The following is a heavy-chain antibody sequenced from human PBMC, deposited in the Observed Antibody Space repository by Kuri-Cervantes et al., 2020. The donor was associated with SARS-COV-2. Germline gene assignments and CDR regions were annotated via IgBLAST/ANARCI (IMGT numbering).Heavy chain of an antibody. V-gene: IGHV3-23*01. CDR3: ARDGGYCSSTSCYTTPEY. Sequence: GGSLRLSCAASGFTFSSYAMSWVRQAPGKGLEWVSAISGSGGSTYYADSVKGRFTISRDNSKNTLYLQMNSLRAEDTAVYYCARDGGYCSSTSCYTTPEYWGQGTLVTGSS. CDR1: GFTFSSYA. D-gene: IGHD2-2*02. CDR2: ISGSGGST. J-gene: IGHJ4*02.